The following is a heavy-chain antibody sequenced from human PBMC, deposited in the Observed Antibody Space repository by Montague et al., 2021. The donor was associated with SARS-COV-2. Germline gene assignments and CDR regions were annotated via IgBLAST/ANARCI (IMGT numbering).Heavy chain of an antibody. D-gene: IGHD3-22*01. CDR1: GGSISSSSYY. Sequence: SETLSLTCTVSGGSISSSSYYWGWIRQPPGKGLEWIGSIYYSGSTYYNPSLKSRVTISVDTSKNQFSLKLSSVTAADTAVYYCARVPPYYYDSSGYYSGAFDIWGQGTMDTVSS. V-gene: IGHV4-39*01. J-gene: IGHJ3*02. CDR2: IYYSGST. CDR3: ARVPPYYYDSSGYYSGAFDI.